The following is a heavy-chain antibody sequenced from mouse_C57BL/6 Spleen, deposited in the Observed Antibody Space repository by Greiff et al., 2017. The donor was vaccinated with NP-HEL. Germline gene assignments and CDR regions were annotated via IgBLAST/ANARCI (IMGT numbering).Heavy chain of an antibody. CDR3: ARAPVVATSYWYFDV. D-gene: IGHD1-1*01. CDR2: ISSGSSTI. V-gene: IGHV5-17*01. CDR1: GFTFSDYG. J-gene: IGHJ1*03. Sequence: EVKLMESGGGLVKPGGSLKLSCAASGFTFSDYGMHWVRQAPEKGLEWVAYISSGSSTIYYADTVKGRFTISRDNAKNTLFLQMTSLRSEDTAMYYCARAPVVATSYWYFDVWGTGTTVTVSS.